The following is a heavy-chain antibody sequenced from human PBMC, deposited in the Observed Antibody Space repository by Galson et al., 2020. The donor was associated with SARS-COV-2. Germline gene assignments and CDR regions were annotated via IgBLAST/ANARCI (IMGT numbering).Heavy chain of an antibody. J-gene: IGHJ4*02. Sequence: QLGESLKISCAASGFTFSTYGMHWVRQAPGKGLEWVAAISSDGSYKYYADSVKGRFTISRDNSKNTLYLQMNSLRAKDTAVYYCGGGWYYFDYWGQGTLATVSS. V-gene: IGHV3-30*03. D-gene: IGHD6-19*01. CDR2: ISSDGSYK. CDR1: GFTFSTYG. CDR3: GGGWYYFDY.